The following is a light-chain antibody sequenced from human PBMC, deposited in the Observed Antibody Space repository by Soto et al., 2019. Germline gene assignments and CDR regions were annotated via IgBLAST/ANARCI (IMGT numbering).Light chain of an antibody. Sequence: QSALTQPPSVSGAPGQGVTISCTGSSSNIGAGYDVHWYQQLPGRAPKLLIYDNTNRPSGVPDRFSGSKSGTSASLAITGLQAEDEADYYCQSYDSSLSGSVFGGGTKVTVL. CDR3: QSYDSSLSGSV. CDR1: SSNIGAGYD. CDR2: DNT. V-gene: IGLV1-40*01. J-gene: IGLJ2*01.